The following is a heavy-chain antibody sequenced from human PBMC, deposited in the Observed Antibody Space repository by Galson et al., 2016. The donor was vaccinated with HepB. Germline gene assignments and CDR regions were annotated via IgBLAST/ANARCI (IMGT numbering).Heavy chain of an antibody. CDR2: ISGDGDNT. V-gene: IGHV3-43*02. CDR3: AKGGHLLVVAALGD. D-gene: IGHD2-15*01. J-gene: IGHJ4*02. CDR1: GFRFDEYA. Sequence: SLRLSCAASGFRFDEYAMHWVHQAPGKGLEWVSLISGDGDNTQYADSVKGRFTISRDNSKNSLYLQMTSLSSGDTALYFCAKGGHLLVVAALGDWGQGTLVTVSS.